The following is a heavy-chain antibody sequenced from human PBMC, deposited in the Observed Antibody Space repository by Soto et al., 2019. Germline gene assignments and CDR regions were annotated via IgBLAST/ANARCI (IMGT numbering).Heavy chain of an antibody. J-gene: IGHJ6*03. CDR2: INHSGST. Sequence: SETLSLTCAVYGGSFSGYYWSWIRQPPGKGLEWIGEINHSGSTNYNPSLKSRVTISVDTSKNQFSLKLSSVTAADTAVYYCSRSEKIVYSSSYYYYMDVWGKGTTVTVSS. D-gene: IGHD6-6*01. V-gene: IGHV4-34*01. CDR3: SRSEKIVYSSSYYYYMDV. CDR1: GGSFSGYY.